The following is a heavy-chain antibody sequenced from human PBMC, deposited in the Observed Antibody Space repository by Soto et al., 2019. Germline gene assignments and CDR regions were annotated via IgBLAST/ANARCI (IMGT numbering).Heavy chain of an antibody. CDR2: IYYSGSI. CDR1: GGSISSSSYY. Sequence: SETLSLTCTVSGGSISSSSYYWGWIRQPPGKGLEWIGSIYYSGSIFYNPSFKSRVTISVDTSKNQFSLQLSSVTAADTAVYFCAREDDGGDRDYYGLDVWGQGTTVTVSS. D-gene: IGHD2-21*02. V-gene: IGHV4-39*07. CDR3: AREDDGGDRDYYGLDV. J-gene: IGHJ6*02.